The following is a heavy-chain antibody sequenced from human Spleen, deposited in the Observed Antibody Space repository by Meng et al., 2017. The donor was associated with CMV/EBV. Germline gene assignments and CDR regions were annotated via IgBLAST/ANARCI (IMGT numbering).Heavy chain of an antibody. CDR1: GYTFTSYG. CDR3: ASDWGSGSTYYYYYGMDV. V-gene: IGHV1-46*01. CDR2: INPSGGST. J-gene: IGHJ6*02. D-gene: IGHD3-22*01. Sequence: ASVKVSCKASGYTFTSYGINWVRQAPGQGLEWMGIINPSGGSTSYAQKFQGRVTMTRDTSTSTVYMELSSLRSEDTAVYYCASDWGSGSTYYYYYGMDVWGQGTTVTVSS.